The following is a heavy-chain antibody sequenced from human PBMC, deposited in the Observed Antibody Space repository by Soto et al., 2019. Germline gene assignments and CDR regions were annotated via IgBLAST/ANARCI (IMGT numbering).Heavy chain of an antibody. D-gene: IGHD6-13*01. CDR1: GGTLSSYA. J-gene: IGHJ6*02. CDR3: ARGSSSWEDYYYYGMDV. CDR2: IIPIFGTA. V-gene: IGHV1-69*01. Sequence: QVQLVQSGAEVKKPGSSVKVSCKASGGTLSSYAISWVRQAPGQGLEWMGGIIPIFGTANYAQEFQGRVTITADESTSTAYMELSSLRSEDTAVYYCARGSSSWEDYYYYGMDVGGQGTTVTVSS.